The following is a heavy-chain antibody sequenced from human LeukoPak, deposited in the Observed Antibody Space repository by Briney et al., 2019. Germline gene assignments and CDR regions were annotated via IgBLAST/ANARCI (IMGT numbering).Heavy chain of an antibody. CDR3: ARDFVGATGNNWFDP. CDR1: GYTFTGYY. J-gene: IGHJ5*02. Sequence: ASVKVSCKASGYTFTGYYMHWVRQAPGQGLEWMGWINPNSGGTNYAQKFQGRVTMTRDTSISTAYMELSRLRSDDTAVYYCARDFVGATGNNWFDPWGQGTLVTVSS. CDR2: INPNSGGT. V-gene: IGHV1-2*02. D-gene: IGHD1-26*01.